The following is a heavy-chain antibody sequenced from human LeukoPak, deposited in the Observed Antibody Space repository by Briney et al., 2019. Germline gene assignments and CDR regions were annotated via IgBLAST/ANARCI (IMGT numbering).Heavy chain of an antibody. CDR2: ISNDGSRK. CDR1: GFTFSRHG. D-gene: IGHD2-15*01. V-gene: IGHV3-30*18. Sequence: GGSLRLSCAPSGFTFSRHGMHWVRQAPGKGLEWVAIISNDGSRKYYAHSVEGRFTISRDNSKNTLYLQMNSLRAEDTAVYYCAKAGCSGGSCYSSWRDAFDIWGQGTMVTVSS. J-gene: IGHJ3*02. CDR3: AKAGCSGGSCYSSWRDAFDI.